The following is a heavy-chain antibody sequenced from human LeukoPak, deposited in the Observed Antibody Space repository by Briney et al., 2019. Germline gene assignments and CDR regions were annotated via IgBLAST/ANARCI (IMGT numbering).Heavy chain of an antibody. CDR2: ISSSGSTI. V-gene: IGHV3-48*03. D-gene: IGHD1-14*01. Sequence: GGSLRLSCAASGFTFSSYEMNWVRQAPGKGLEWVSYISSSGSTIYYADSVKGRFTISRDNAKNSLYLQMNSLRAEDTAVYYCAREAPGAFDIWGQGTIVTVSS. CDR1: GFTFSSYE. CDR3: AREAPGAFDI. J-gene: IGHJ3*02.